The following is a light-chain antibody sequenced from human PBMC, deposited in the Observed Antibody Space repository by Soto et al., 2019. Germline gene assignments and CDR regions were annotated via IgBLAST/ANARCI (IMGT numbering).Light chain of an antibody. V-gene: IGKV3-15*01. J-gene: IGKJ1*01. CDR3: QQYNNCPA. Sequence: EIVMTQSPATLSVSPGERATLSCRASQSVNSNLAWYQQKPGQAPRLLIYGASTRATGIPARFSGSGSGTEFALTISSLQSEDSAVYYCQQYNNCPAFGQGTKV. CDR2: GAS. CDR1: QSVNSN.